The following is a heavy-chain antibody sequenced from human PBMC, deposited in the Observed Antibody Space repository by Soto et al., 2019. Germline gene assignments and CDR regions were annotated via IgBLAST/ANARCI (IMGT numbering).Heavy chain of an antibody. CDR2: IIPRFGET. D-gene: IGHD2-15*01. Sequence: QVQLVQSGTEVKKPGSSVKVSCKTSGGTFSSYTGGTSSYALNWVRQAPGQGLEWMGGIIPRFGETKYAQKFQDRVTITADESTSTTYMELSSLRSEDTALYYCAGSAYCSGGNCYRRGTYRGHLDLWGRGTLVTVSS. CDR3: AGSAYCSGGNCYRRGTYRGHLDL. J-gene: IGHJ2*01. CDR1: GGTFSSYTGGTSSYA. V-gene: IGHV1-69*01.